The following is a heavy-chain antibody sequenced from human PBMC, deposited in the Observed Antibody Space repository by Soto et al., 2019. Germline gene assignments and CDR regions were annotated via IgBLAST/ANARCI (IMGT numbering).Heavy chain of an antibody. J-gene: IGHJ5*02. V-gene: IGHV4-30-2*01. Sequence: QLQLQESGSGLVKPSQTLSLTCAVSGGSISSGGYSWSWIRQPPGKGLEWIGYISHSGSTYSNPSHKRRVTISLDRSKTQFSLKLSSVTAADTAVYFCARWFAPWGQGTLVTVSS. CDR1: GGSISSGGYS. CDR2: ISHSGST. CDR3: ARWFAP.